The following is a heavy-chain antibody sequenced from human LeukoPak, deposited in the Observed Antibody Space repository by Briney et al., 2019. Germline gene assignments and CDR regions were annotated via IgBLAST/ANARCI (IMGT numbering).Heavy chain of an antibody. D-gene: IGHD6-19*01. CDR1: GFTFSSYW. V-gene: IGHV3-30*03. J-gene: IGHJ5*02. CDR3: ATAVAAERGNWFDP. CDR2: ISYDGSNK. Sequence: QTGGSLRLSCAASGFTFSSYWMSWIRQAPGKGLEWVAVISYDGSNKYYADSVKGRFTISRDNSKNTLYLQMNSLRAEDTAVYYCATAVAAERGNWFDPWGQGTLVTVSS.